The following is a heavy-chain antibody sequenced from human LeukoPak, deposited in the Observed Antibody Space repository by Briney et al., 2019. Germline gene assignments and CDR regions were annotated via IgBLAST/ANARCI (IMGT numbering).Heavy chain of an antibody. CDR1: GFTFHTYA. J-gene: IGHJ5*02. V-gene: IGHV3-23*01. D-gene: IGHD4-11*01. CDR2: ISGSGGAT. Sequence: GGSLRLSCAASGFTFHTYAMNWVRQAPGKGLGWVAAISGSGGATHYADSVKGRFTISRDNSQNTLYLQMNSLRDEDTALYYCAKDSASDYYNWFDPWGQGTLVTVS. CDR3: AKDSASDYYNWFDP.